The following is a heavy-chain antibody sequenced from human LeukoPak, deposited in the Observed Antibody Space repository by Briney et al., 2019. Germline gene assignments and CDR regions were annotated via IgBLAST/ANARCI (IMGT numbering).Heavy chain of an antibody. J-gene: IGHJ4*02. CDR3: ARVDIVATIHFDY. Sequence: SETLSLTCNVSGYSISSGYYWGWIRQPPGKGLEWIGIIYHSGSNHYNPSLKSRVSISVDTSKNQFSLILTSVTAADTAVYYCARVDIVATIHFDYWGQGTLVTVSS. CDR1: GYSISSGYY. D-gene: IGHD5-12*01. V-gene: IGHV4-38-2*02. CDR2: IYHSGSN.